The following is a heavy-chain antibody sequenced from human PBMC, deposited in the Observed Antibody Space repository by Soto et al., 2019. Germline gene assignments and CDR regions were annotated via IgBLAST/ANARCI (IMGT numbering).Heavy chain of an antibody. CDR1: GFTFSNAW. CDR2: IKSKTDGGTT. J-gene: IGHJ6*02. Sequence: LRLSCAASGFTFSNAWMSWVRQAPGKGLEWVGRIKSKTDGGTTDYAAPVKGRFTISRDDSKNTLYLQMNSLKTEDTAVYYCTTDLLYSSIGSYYGMDVWGQGTTVTVSS. D-gene: IGHD6-13*01. V-gene: IGHV3-15*01. CDR3: TTDLLYSSIGSYYGMDV.